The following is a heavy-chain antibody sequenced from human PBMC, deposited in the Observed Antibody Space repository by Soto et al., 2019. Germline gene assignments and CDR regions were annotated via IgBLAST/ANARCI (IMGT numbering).Heavy chain of an antibody. CDR1: GFRFSDYS. CDR2: ISSSSFTI. J-gene: IGHJ6*03. D-gene: IGHD4-17*01. Sequence: GGSLRLSCAASGFRFSDYSMNWVRQAPGRGLEWVSYISSSSFTIHYADSVEGRFAISRDNAKNSLYLQMNSLRSEDTAVYYCARTPRSHYGDYGPLFYYYYMDVWGKGTTVTVSS. CDR3: ARTPRSHYGDYGPLFYYYYMDV. V-gene: IGHV3-48*01.